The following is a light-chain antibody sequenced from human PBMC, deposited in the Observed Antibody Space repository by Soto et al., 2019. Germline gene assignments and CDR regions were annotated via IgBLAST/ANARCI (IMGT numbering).Light chain of an antibody. CDR2: DAS. Sequence: DIQMTQSPSTLSASLGDRVIITCRAGQNINRWLAWYQQRPGKAPKLLIFDASTLESGVPSRFSGSGSGTEFTLTISSLQPDDFGTYFCQQYYDSSRTFGRGTKVDI. CDR1: QNINRW. CDR3: QQYYDSSRT. J-gene: IGKJ1*01. V-gene: IGKV1-5*01.